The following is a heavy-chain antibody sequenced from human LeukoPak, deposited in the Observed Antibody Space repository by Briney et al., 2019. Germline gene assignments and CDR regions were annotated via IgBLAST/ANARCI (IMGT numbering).Heavy chain of an antibody. V-gene: IGHV1-18*01. J-gene: IGHJ4*02. CDR3: ARDTLTMVRGVIIFLQDY. CDR2: ISAYNGNT. CDR1: GYTFTSYG. D-gene: IGHD3-10*01. Sequence: GASVTVSCKASGYTFTSYGISWVRQAPGQGLEWMGWISAYNGNTNYAQKLQGRVTMTTDTSTSTAYMELRSLRSDDTAVYYCARDTLTMVRGVIIFLQDYWGQGTLVTVSS.